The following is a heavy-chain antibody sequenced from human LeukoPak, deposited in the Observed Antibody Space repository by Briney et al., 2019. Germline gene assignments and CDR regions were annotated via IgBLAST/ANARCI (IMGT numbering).Heavy chain of an antibody. CDR2: IYHSGST. CDR1: GFTFSDYW. D-gene: IGHD5-12*01. Sequence: GSLRLSCAGSGFTFSDYWMTWVRQAPGKGLEWIGEIYHSGSTNYNPSLKRRVTISVDKSKNQFSLNLSSVTAADTAVYYCATGGGYDWIAYWGQGTLVTVSS. V-gene: IGHV4-4*02. CDR3: ATGGGYDWIAY. J-gene: IGHJ4*02.